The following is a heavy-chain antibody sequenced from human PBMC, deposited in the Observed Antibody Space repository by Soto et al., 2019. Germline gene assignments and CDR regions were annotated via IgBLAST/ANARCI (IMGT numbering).Heavy chain of an antibody. CDR3: AKSLGDYYDSNGLHYYYYGMDV. D-gene: IGHD3-22*01. J-gene: IGHJ6*02. V-gene: IGHV3-23*01. CDR1: RFSFSTSS. Sequence: GSLRLSCAASRFSFSTSSMARVRQPPGKGLEWVSAISGSGGSTYYADSVKGRFTISRDNSKNTLYLQMNSLRAEDTAVYYCAKSLGDYYDSNGLHYYYYGMDVWGQGT. CDR2: ISGSGGST.